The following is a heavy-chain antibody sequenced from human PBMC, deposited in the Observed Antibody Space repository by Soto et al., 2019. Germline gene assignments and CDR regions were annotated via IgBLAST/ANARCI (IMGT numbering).Heavy chain of an antibody. D-gene: IGHD2-15*01. CDR3: AISFTKSLRGGVAGAH. CDR1: GGTLSSFG. CDR2: IIPLVGTT. J-gene: IGHJ4*02. Sequence: QVQLVQSGAEVKKPGSSVKGSCKASGGTLSSFGIHWVRQAPGQGREWMGGIIPLVGTTKYAEKFQGRVTITADASTSTAYMDLSSLRSDDTAVDYRAISFTKSLRGGVAGAHWGQGTLLTVSP. V-gene: IGHV1-69*01.